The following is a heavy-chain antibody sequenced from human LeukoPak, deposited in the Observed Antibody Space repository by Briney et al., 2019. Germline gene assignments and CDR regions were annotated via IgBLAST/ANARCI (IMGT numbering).Heavy chain of an antibody. D-gene: IGHD4-11*01. Sequence: GGSLRLSFVSSGFTFISYAMSWVRQAPGKGLDWVSAISGSGGSTYYADSVKGRFTISRDNSKNTLYLQMNSLRAEDTAVYYCATHDYSNPVDYWGQGTLVTVSS. V-gene: IGHV3-23*01. J-gene: IGHJ4*02. CDR3: ATHDYSNPVDY. CDR1: GFTFISYA. CDR2: ISGSGGST.